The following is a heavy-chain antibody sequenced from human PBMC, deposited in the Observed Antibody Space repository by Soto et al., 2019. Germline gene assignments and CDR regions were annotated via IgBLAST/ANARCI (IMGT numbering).Heavy chain of an antibody. CDR3: ATRDVYNLALDY. V-gene: IGHV3-11*01. CDR2: RSSSGSTK. J-gene: IGHJ4*02. CDR1: WFTFHDYY. D-gene: IGHD1-1*01. Sequence: PGSALLLSSAASWFTFHDYYMLWSRQAPGKGLEWVSYRSSSGSTKDYAASVKGRFTISRDDAKTSFYLQMNSLRDEDTGIYYCATRDVYNLALDYWGRGTLVTASS.